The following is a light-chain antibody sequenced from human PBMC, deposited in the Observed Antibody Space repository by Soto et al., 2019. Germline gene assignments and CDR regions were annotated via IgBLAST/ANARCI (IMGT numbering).Light chain of an antibody. CDR3: QQFGSSPGFT. J-gene: IGKJ3*01. CDR1: QSINSRY. V-gene: IGKV3-20*01. Sequence: EIVLTQSPGTLSLSPGERATLSCRASQSINSRYLAWYQQKPGQAPRLLIYGASSRATGIPDRFRGSGSGTDCTLTISRLEPEDFAVYYCQQFGSSPGFTFGPGTIVDIK. CDR2: GAS.